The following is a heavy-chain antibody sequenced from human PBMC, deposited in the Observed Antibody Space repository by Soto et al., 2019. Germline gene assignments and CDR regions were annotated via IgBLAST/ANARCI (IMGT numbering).Heavy chain of an antibody. CDR1: GFTFSSYG. J-gene: IGHJ4*02. Sequence: GGSLRLSCAASGFTFSSYGMHWVRQAPGKGLEWVAVIWYDGSNKYYADSVKGRFTISRDNSKNTLYLQMNSLRAEDTAVYYCARDYNRRDYGARFDYWGQGTLVTVSS. CDR2: IWYDGSNK. D-gene: IGHD4-17*01. V-gene: IGHV3-33*01. CDR3: ARDYNRRDYGARFDY.